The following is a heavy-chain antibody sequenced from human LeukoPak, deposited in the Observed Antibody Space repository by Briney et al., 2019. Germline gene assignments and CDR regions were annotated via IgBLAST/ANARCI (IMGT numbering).Heavy chain of an antibody. D-gene: IGHD4-17*01. V-gene: IGHV4-59*01. J-gene: IGHJ5*02. CDR1: GGSISSYY. CDR2: IYYSGST. CDR3: ARALTMTHVGVWFDP. Sequence: SETLSLTCTVSGGSISSYYWSWIRQPPGKGLEWIGYIYYSGSTNYNPSLKSRVTISVDTSKNQFSLKLSSVTAADTVVYYCARALTMTHVGVWFDPWGQGALVTVSS.